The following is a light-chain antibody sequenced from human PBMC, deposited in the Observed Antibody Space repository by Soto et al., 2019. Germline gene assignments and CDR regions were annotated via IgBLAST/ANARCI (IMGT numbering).Light chain of an antibody. CDR2: TAG. CDR3: TAWDNSLSAVV. CDR1: SSNIGSNT. J-gene: IGLJ2*01. Sequence: QAVVTQPLSASASPGQRVTISCSGGSSNIGSNTVAWYQHLPGTAPPRLIFTAGQRPSGVPDRFSGSKSGTSVFLAISGLQSEDEADYYCTAWDNSLSAVVFGGGTKLTVL. V-gene: IGLV1-44*01.